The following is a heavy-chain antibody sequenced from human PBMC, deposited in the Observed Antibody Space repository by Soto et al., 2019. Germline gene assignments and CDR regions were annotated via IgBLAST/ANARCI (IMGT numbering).Heavy chain of an antibody. J-gene: IGHJ4*02. V-gene: IGHV3-72*01. CDR1: GFTFSDHY. Sequence: EVQLAESGGGLVQPGGSLRLSCAASGFTFSDHYMDWVRQAPGKGLEWVGRSRDKVHSHTTEYAASVKGRFTISRGDSENSLYLQMNSLKTEDTAVYYCARGVVSRGYFDYWGQGTLVTVSS. CDR3: ARGVVSRGYFDY. CDR2: SRDKVHSHTT. D-gene: IGHD5-12*01.